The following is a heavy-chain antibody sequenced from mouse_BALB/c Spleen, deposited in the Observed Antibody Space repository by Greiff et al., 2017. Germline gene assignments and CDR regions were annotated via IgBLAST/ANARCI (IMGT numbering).Heavy chain of an antibody. CDR1: GYSFTGYY. Sequence: VQLQQSGPELVKPGASVKISCKASGYSFTGYYMHWVKQSHVKSLEWIGRINPYNGATSYNQNFKDKASLTVDKSSSTAYMELHSLTSEDSAVYYCARSGYGSSPYFDYWGQGTTLTVSS. D-gene: IGHD1-1*01. V-gene: IGHV1-31*01. J-gene: IGHJ2*01. CDR3: ARSGYGSSPYFDY. CDR2: INPYNGAT.